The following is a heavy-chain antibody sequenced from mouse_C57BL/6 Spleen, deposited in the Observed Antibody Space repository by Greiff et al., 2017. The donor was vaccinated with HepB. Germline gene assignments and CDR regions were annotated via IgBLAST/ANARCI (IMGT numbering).Heavy chain of an antibody. D-gene: IGHD2-4*01. V-gene: IGHV1-55*01. Sequence: QVQLKQPGAELVKPGASVKMSCKASGYTFTSYWITWVKQRPGQGLEWIGDIYPGSGSTNYNEKFKSKATLTVDTSSSTAYMQLSSLTSEDSAVYYCARSFYYDYDRGDYWGQGTTLTVSS. J-gene: IGHJ2*01. CDR2: IYPGSGST. CDR1: GYTFTSYW. CDR3: ARSFYYDYDRGDY.